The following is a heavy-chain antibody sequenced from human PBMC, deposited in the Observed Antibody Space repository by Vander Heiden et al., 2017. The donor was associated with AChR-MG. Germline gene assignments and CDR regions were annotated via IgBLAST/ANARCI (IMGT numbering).Heavy chain of an antibody. V-gene: IGHV1-2*02. J-gene: IGHJ5*02. CDR2: INPNSGGT. D-gene: IGHD5-12*01. CDR3: ARDPSGYDSHVFDP. CDR1: GYTFTGYY. Sequence: QVQLVPSGAEVKKPGASVKVPCQASGYTFTGYYMDWVRQAPGQGLEWMGWINPNSGGTNYAQKFQGRVTMTRDTSISTAYMELSRLRSDDTAVYYCARDPSGYDSHVFDPWGQGTLVTVSS.